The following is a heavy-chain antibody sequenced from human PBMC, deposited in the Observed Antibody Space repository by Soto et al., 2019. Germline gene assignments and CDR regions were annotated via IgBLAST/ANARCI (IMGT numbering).Heavy chain of an antibody. CDR2: VFSGGVT. Sequence: EVQLVESGGGLIQPGGSLRLSCTPSGFTVRGNYVSWVRQASGKGLEWVSIVFSGGVTYYADSVKGRFTISKDISTNTLSIQINSLRAEDTAVYFCAGARGYNYGFDYWGQGTLVTVSS. J-gene: IGHJ4*02. CDR1: GFTVRGNY. V-gene: IGHV3-53*01. D-gene: IGHD5-18*01. CDR3: AGARGYNYGFDY.